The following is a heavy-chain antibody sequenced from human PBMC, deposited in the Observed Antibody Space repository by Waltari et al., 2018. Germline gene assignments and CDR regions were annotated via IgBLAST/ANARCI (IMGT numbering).Heavy chain of an antibody. CDR2: IYSGGST. CDR1: GFTVSSHY. Sequence: EVQLVESGGGLIKPGGSLRLSCAASGFTVSSHYMSWVRQAPGKGLEWVSVIYSGGSTYYADSVKGRFTISRDNSKNTLYLQMNSLRAEDTAVYYCARAPTVTTESDYWGQGTLVTVSS. V-gene: IGHV3-53*01. J-gene: IGHJ4*02. CDR3: ARAPTVTTESDY. D-gene: IGHD4-17*01.